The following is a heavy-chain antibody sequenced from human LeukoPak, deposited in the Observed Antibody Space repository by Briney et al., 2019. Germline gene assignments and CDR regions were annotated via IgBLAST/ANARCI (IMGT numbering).Heavy chain of an antibody. CDR3: ARDAGSSSNNWFDP. Sequence: SQTLSLTCTVSGGSISSGSYYWSWIRQPAGKGLEWIGRIYTSGSTNYNPSLKSRVTISVDTSKSQFSLKLSSVTAADTAVYYCARDAGSSSNNWFDPWGQGTLVTVSS. V-gene: IGHV4-61*02. J-gene: IGHJ5*02. CDR2: IYTSGST. CDR1: GGSISSGSYY. D-gene: IGHD6-13*01.